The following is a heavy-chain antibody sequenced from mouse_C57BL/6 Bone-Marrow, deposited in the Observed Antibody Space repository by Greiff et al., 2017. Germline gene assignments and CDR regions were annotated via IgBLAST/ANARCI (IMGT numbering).Heavy chain of an antibody. V-gene: IGHV1-54*01. CDR3: ARHYARYFDY. CDR1: GYAFTNYL. CDR2: SNPGSGGT. J-gene: IGHJ2*01. D-gene: IGHD1-1*01. Sequence: VQLQESGAELVRPGTSVKVSCKASGYAFTNYLIEWVKQRPGQGLEWIGVSNPGSGGTNYNEKFKGKATLTADKSSSTAYMQLSSLTSEVSAVYFCARHYARYFDYWGQGTTLTVSS.